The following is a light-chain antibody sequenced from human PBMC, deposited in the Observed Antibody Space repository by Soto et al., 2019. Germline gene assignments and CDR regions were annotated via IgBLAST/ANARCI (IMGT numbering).Light chain of an antibody. J-gene: IGKJ4*01. Sequence: IVLTQSPGTLSLSPGERATLSCRDSQSVSSSYLAWYKQKTGQATRLLIYNAFNRDTGIPDRLSGSGSGTDFTLTISRLEPEDFAVYYGQQYGSSPGTFGGGTKVDIK. CDR3: QQYGSSPGT. CDR1: QSVSSSY. V-gene: IGKV3-20*01. CDR2: NAF.